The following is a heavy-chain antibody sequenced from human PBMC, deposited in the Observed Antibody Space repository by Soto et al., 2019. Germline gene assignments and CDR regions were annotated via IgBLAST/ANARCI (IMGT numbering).Heavy chain of an antibody. J-gene: IGHJ6*02. CDR1: GGSISSGGYY. D-gene: IGHD3-3*01. V-gene: IGHV4-31*03. Sequence: LSLTCTVSGGSISSGGYYWSWIRQHPGKGLEWIGYIYYSGSTYYNPSLKSRVTISVDTSKNQFSLKLSSVTAADTAVYYCARANQGIFGVVNYGMDVWGQGTTVTVSS. CDR3: ARANQGIFGVVNYGMDV. CDR2: IYYSGST.